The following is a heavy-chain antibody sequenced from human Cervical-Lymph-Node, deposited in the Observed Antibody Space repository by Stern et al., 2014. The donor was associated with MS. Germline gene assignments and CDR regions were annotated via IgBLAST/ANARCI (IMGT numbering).Heavy chain of an antibody. D-gene: IGHD6-19*01. J-gene: IGHJ4*02. Sequence: EVQLVESGGSLVKPGGSLRLSCAASGFTFDNAWMSWVRQAPGKGLEWVGRITSKTNGGITDYGAPVEGRFTVSRDDSKNTVYLQMNSLKIEDTAVYFCTAAFKVAGTEYFDYWGQGTLVTVSS. CDR2: ITSKTNGGIT. CDR1: GFTFDNAW. V-gene: IGHV3-15*01. CDR3: TAAFKVAGTEYFDY.